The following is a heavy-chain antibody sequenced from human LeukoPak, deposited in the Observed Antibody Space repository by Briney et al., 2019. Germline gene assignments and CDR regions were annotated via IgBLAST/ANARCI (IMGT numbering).Heavy chain of an antibody. CDR3: ARGKITMVRGIINDYGMDV. D-gene: IGHD3-10*01. J-gene: IGHJ6*04. CDR2: IGYAGDP. CDR1: GFTLSSYD. Sequence: GGSLRLSCAASGFTLSSYDMHWVRQATGKGLEWVSAIGYAGDPYYPGSVKGRFTISRENAKNSLYLQMNSLRAGDTVGYYCARGKITMVRGIINDYGMDVWGKGTTVTVSS. V-gene: IGHV3-13*05.